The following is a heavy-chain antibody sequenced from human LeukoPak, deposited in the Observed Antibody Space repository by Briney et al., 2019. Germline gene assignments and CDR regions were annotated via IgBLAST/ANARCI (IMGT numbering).Heavy chain of an antibody. CDR3: ARGTAPVTFDY. V-gene: IGHV1-69*13. J-gene: IGHJ4*02. CDR2: IIPIFGAA. D-gene: IGHD2-21*02. Sequence: GASVKVSCKASGGTFSSYAISWVRQAPGQGLEWMGGIIPIFGAANYAQKFQGRVTITADESTSTAYMELSSLRSEDTAVYYCARGTAPVTFDYWGQGTLVTVSS. CDR1: GGTFSSYA.